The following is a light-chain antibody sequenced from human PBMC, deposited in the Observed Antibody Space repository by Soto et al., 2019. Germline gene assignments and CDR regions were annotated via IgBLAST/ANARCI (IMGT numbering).Light chain of an antibody. CDR3: CSYAGNYTLL. CDR1: SRDVGIYNY. CDR2: DVT. Sequence: QSVLTQPRSVSGSPGQSVTVSCTGTSRDVGIYNYVSWYQQRPGTAPKVMIYDVTKRPSGVPDRFSGSKSANTASLTISGLQADDEADYYCCSYAGNYTLLFGGGTKVTV. V-gene: IGLV2-11*01. J-gene: IGLJ2*01.